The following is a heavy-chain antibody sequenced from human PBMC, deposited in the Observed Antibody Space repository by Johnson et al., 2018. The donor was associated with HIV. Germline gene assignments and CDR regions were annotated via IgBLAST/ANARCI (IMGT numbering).Heavy chain of an antibody. CDR3: ARDSTPWGGDYVGYGFDI. V-gene: IGHV3-66*01. J-gene: IGHJ3*02. CDR1: GFTFSSYA. D-gene: IGHD4-17*01. Sequence: VQLVESGGGLVQPGGSLRLSCAASGFTFSSYAMSWVRQAPGKGLEWVSVIYSGGSTYYADSVKGRFTISSDNSKNTLYRQMNSRRVEDTAVYYCARDSTPWGGDYVGYGFDIWGQGTMVIVSS. CDR2: IYSGGST.